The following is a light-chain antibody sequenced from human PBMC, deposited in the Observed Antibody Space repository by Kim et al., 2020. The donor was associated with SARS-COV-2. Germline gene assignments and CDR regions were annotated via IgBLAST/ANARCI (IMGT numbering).Light chain of an antibody. CDR1: QSVSGSY. CDR2: GAS. J-gene: IGKJ1*01. CDR3: QQYDGSRT. V-gene: IGKV3-20*01. Sequence: EIVLTQSPGTLSLSPGERATLSCRASQSVSGSYLAWYQQKPGQAPRLLIYGASTRATAIPERFSGSGSGTDFTLTISRLEPEDFAMYYCQQYDGSRTFGQGTKVDIK.